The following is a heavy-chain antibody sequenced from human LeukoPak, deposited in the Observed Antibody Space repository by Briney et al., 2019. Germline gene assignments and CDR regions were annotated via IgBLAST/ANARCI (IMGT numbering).Heavy chain of an antibody. Sequence: SETLSLTCTVSGGSISSYYWTWIRQPAGKGLEWIGRIYPSGSTNYDPSLKSRVTMSVDTSKNQFSLKLSSVTAADTAVYYCARENSGSYREFDYWGQGTLVTVSS. CDR3: ARENSGSYREFDY. CDR2: IYPSGST. D-gene: IGHD1-26*01. J-gene: IGHJ4*02. CDR1: GGSISSYY. V-gene: IGHV4-4*07.